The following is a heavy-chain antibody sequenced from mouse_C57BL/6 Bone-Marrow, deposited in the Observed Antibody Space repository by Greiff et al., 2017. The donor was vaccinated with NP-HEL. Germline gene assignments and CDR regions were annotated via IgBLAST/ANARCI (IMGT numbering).Heavy chain of an antibody. D-gene: IGHD1-1*01. CDR1: GYTFTSYW. V-gene: IGHV1-59*01. CDR3: ARLLNYYGSSYWYFDV. J-gene: IGHJ1*03. CDR2: IDPSDSYT. Sequence: QVQLQQPGAELVRPGTSVKLSCKASGYTFTSYWMHWVKQRPGQGLEWIGVIDPSDSYTNYNQKFKGKATLTVDTSSSTAYMQLSSLTSEDSAVYYCARLLNYYGSSYWYFDVWGTGTTVTVSS.